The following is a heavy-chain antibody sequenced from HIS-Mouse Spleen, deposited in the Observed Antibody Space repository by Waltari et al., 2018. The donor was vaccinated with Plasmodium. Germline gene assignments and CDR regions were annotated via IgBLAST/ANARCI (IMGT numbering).Heavy chain of an antibody. CDR1: GGSFRGYS. CDR2: INHSGST. D-gene: IGHD3-9*01. Sequence: QVQLQQWGAGLLKPSETLSLTCAVYGGSFRGYSWTWIRQPPGKGLEWIGEINHSGSTNYNPSLKSRVTISVDTSKNQFSLKLSSVTAADTAVYYCARAPIRDAFDIWGQGTMVTVSS. V-gene: IGHV4-34*01. J-gene: IGHJ3*02. CDR3: ARAPIRDAFDI.